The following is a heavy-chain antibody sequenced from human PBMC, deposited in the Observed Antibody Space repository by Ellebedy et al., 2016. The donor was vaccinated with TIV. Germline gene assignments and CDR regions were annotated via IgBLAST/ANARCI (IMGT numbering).Heavy chain of an antibody. CDR3: ARRDWLHPYWYFDL. CDR1: GGTFSSYA. V-gene: IGHV1-69*04. J-gene: IGHJ2*01. D-gene: IGHD5-24*01. CDR2: IIPILGIA. Sequence: AASVKVSCKASGGTFSSYAISWVRQAPGQGLEWMGRIIPILGIANYAQKFQGRVTITADKSTSTAYMELSSLRSEDTAVYYCARRDWLHPYWYFDLWGRGTLVTVSS.